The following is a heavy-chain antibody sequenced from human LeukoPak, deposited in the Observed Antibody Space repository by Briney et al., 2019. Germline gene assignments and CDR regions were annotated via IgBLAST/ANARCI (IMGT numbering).Heavy chain of an antibody. CDR3: AKCSANYYNDAFDI. J-gene: IGHJ3*02. V-gene: IGHV3-23*01. Sequence: GGSLRLSCAASGFTFDNYAMNWVRQAPGKGLGWVAVIRGGGGVSFYSDSVKGRFTISRDNSKNTLYLQMNSLRAEDTAMYYCAKCSANYYNDAFDIWGRGTMVTVSS. CDR2: IRGGGGVS. CDR1: GFTFDNYA. D-gene: IGHD3-10*02.